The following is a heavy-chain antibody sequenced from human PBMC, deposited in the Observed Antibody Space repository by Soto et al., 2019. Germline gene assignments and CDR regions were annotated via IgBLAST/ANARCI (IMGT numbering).Heavy chain of an antibody. Sequence: QVQLQQWGAGLLKPSETLSLTCAVYGGSISGYYWSWIRQSPGKGLEWIGEINHSGSTNYNPSLKSRVTISVDTSKNQFSLKLSSVTAADTAVYYCARGVRRLTYYFDYWGQGTLVTVSS. D-gene: IGHD2-21*02. CDR2: INHSGST. CDR1: GGSISGYY. V-gene: IGHV4-34*01. J-gene: IGHJ4*02. CDR3: ARGVRRLTYYFDY.